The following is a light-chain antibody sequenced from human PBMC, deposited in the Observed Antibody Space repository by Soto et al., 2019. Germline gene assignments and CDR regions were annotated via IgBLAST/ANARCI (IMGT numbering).Light chain of an antibody. J-gene: IGKJ1*01. CDR1: QSISTY. CDR3: QKSFTTPRT. CDR2: AAS. V-gene: IGKV1-39*01. Sequence: DIDLTQSPSSLSSSFGDSLTITCRASQSISTYLNWYQQKPGKAPKILSFAASTLQNEVPSRLSGSGSGTDLNLTITSLQPGDFATYYCQKSFTTPRTFGQGTQVDIK.